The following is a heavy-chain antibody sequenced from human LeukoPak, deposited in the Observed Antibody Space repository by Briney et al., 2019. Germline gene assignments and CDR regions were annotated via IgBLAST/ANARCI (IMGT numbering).Heavy chain of an antibody. V-gene: IGHV3-30-3*01. Sequence: GGSLRLSCAASGLTFSSYAMHWVRQAPGKGLEWVAVISYDGSNKYYADSVKGRFTISRDNSKNTLYLQMNSLRAEDTAVYYCARSRYGMDVWGQGTTVTVSS. CDR3: ARSRYGMDV. CDR2: ISYDGSNK. CDR1: GLTFSSYA. J-gene: IGHJ6*02.